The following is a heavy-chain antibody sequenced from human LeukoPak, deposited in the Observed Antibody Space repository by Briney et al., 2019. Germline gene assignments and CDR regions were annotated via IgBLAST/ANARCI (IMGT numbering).Heavy chain of an antibody. CDR1: GFTFSNYG. J-gene: IGHJ4*02. V-gene: IGHV3-30*02. Sequence: GGSLRLSCAASGFTFSNYGMHWVRQAPGKGLEWVAFIRYDGSNKYNADSVKGRFTISRDNSKNTLYLQMNSLRDEDTAVYYCAKETQYCSGGRCYYFDYWGQGTLVTVSS. CDR3: AKETQYCSGGRCYYFDY. D-gene: IGHD2-15*01. CDR2: IRYDGSNK.